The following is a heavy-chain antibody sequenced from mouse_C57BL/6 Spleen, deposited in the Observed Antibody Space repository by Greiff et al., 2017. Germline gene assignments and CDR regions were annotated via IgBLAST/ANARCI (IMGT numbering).Heavy chain of an antibody. J-gene: IGHJ1*03. D-gene: IGHD1-2*01. CDR2: INPNNGGT. CDR3: ASYGRLRRWSYWYFDV. V-gene: IGHV1-22*01. Sequence: VQLKESGPELVKPGASVKMSCKASGYTFTDYNMHWVKQSHGKSLEWIGYINPNNGGTSYNQKFKGKATLTVNKSSSTAYMELRSLTSEDSAVYYCASYGRLRRWSYWYFDVWGTGTTVTVSS. CDR1: GYTFTDYN.